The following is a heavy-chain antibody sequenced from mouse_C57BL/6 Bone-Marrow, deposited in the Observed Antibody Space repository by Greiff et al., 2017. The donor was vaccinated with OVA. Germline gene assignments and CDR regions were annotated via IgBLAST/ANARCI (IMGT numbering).Heavy chain of an antibody. J-gene: IGHJ3*01. CDR2: IDPSDSET. Sequence: VQLQQPGAELVRPGSSVKLSCKASGYTFTSYWMHWVKQRPIQGLEWIGNIDPSDSETHYNQKFKDKATLTVDKSSSTAYMQLSSLPSEDSAVYYCARALYGTPFAYWGQGTLVTVSA. CDR3: ARALYGTPFAY. CDR1: GYTFTSYW. D-gene: IGHD2-1*01. V-gene: IGHV1-52*01.